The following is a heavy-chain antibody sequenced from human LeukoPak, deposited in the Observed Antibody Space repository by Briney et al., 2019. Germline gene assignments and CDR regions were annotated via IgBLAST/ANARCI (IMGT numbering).Heavy chain of an antibody. J-gene: IGHJ4*02. CDR2: ININSGGR. CDR1: GYTFTGHY. Sequence: GASVKVSCKASGYTFTGHYMNWVRQAPGQGLERMGWININSGGRKYAQKFQGRVTMTRDTSISTAYMELSSLRFDDTAIYYCARDDGSGNGPDYWGQGTLVTVPP. V-gene: IGHV1-2*02. D-gene: IGHD3-10*01. CDR3: ARDDGSGNGPDY.